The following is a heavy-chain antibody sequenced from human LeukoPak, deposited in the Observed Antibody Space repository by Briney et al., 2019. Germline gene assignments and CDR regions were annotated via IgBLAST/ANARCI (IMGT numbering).Heavy chain of an antibody. J-gene: IGHJ6*03. V-gene: IGHV3-21*06. Sequence: GGSLRLSCAASGFTFSSYWMSWVRQAPGKGLEWVSSITSSSSYIYYADSVKGRFTISRDNAKNSLYLQMDSLRVEDTAVYYCARDPYSGNYGAYYYYYMDAWGKGTTVTISS. CDR2: ITSSSSYI. CDR3: ARDPYSGNYGAYYYYYMDA. D-gene: IGHD1-26*01. CDR1: GFTFSSYW.